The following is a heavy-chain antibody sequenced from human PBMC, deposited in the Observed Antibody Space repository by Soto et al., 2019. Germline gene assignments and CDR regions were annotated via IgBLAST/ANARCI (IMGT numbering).Heavy chain of an antibody. V-gene: IGHV3-23*01. CDR3: ATVGEMAVAGLGWFDP. Sequence: EVQLLESGGGLVQPGGSLRLSCAASGFTFSSYAMSWVRQAPGKGLEWVSAISGSGGSTYYADSVKGRFTISRDNSKNGLYLQMNSLRAEDTAVYYCATVGEMAVAGLGWFDPWGQGTLVTVS. CDR1: GFTFSSYA. CDR2: ISGSGGST. J-gene: IGHJ5*02. D-gene: IGHD6-19*01.